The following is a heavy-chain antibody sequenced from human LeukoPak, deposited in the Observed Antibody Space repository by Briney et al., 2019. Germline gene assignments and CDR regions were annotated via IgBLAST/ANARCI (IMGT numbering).Heavy chain of an antibody. CDR3: AKTSGLYDLGP. Sequence: GGSLRLSCAASGFTFTNYAMTWVRQAPGKGLEWVSVISGSGSNTDYADSVKGRFTISRDNSKNTLYLQMNSLRAEDTAVYYCAKTSGLYDLGPWGQGTLVTVSS. J-gene: IGHJ5*02. CDR2: ISGSGSNT. V-gene: IGHV3-23*01. D-gene: IGHD3-3*01. CDR1: GFTFTNYA.